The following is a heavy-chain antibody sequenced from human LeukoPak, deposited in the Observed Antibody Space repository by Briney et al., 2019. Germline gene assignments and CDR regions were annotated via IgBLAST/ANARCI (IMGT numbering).Heavy chain of an antibody. Sequence: GGSLRLSCAASGFTVSSNYMSWVRQAPGKGLEWVAVISYDGSNKYYADSVKGRFTISRDNSKNTLYLQMNSLRAEDTAVYYCARSDGWELLLYWGQGTLVTVSS. D-gene: IGHD1-26*01. V-gene: IGHV3-30*19. CDR3: ARSDGWELLLY. J-gene: IGHJ4*02. CDR1: GFTVSSNY. CDR2: ISYDGSNK.